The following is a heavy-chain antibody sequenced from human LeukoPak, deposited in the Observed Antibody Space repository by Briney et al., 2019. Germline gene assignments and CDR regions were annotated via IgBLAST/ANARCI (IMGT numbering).Heavy chain of an antibody. J-gene: IGHJ4*02. Sequence: GGSLRLSCVASGFTFSTYGMSWVRQAPGKGLEWVSTFSSSGGSTNYADSVKGRFTISRDNSKNTLFLQMNSLRAEDTAVYYCAKGSSSWAFDSWGQGTLVTVSS. CDR2: FSSSGGST. V-gene: IGHV3-23*01. CDR3: AKGSSSWAFDS. D-gene: IGHD2-15*01. CDR1: GFTFSTYG.